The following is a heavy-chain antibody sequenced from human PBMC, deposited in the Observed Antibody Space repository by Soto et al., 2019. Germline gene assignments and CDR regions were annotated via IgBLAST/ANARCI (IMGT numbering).Heavy chain of an antibody. CDR1: GFIVSDTY. CDR2: ISNRGDT. V-gene: IGHV3-66*01. CDR3: ARELRYCRGVSCSMTGDAYDI. Sequence: GGSLRISCTASGFIVSDTYVNWVRQAPGKGMEWVSVISNRGDTHYADSVRGRFSLSRDISDNTLHLQMNNLRVEDTAVYYCARELRYCRGVSCSMTGDAYDIWGQGEMVTVSS. J-gene: IGHJ3*02. D-gene: IGHD2-15*01.